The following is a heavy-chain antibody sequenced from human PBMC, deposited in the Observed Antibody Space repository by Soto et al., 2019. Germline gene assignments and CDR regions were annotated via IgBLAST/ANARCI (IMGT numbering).Heavy chain of an antibody. D-gene: IGHD3-3*01. CDR3: ATGVIWIGYFTVDS. CDR2: FIPVYRTL. J-gene: IGHJ4*02. V-gene: IGHV1-69*01. CDR1: GGSFGNSA. Sequence: QVLLVQSGAEVKKPGSSVKISCKASGGSFGNSAINWVRQTPGQGLEWLGGFIPVYRTLNYAQKFQGRVTITADESTGTAYMTLNSLASNDTAVYYCATGVIWIGYFTVDSWGQGTRVTVYS.